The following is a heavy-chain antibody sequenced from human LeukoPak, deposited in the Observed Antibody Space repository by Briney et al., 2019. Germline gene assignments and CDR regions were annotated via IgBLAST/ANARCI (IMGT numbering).Heavy chain of an antibody. J-gene: IGHJ6*02. CDR3: ARGPWVRGVIITYYYYYGMDV. CDR2: INHSGST. Sequence: SETLSLTCAVYGGSFSGYYWSWIRQPPGKGLEWIGEINHSGSTNYNPSLKSRVTISVDTSKNQFSLKLSSVTAADTAAYYCARGPWVRGVIITYYYYYGMDVWGQGTTVTVSS. V-gene: IGHV4-34*01. CDR1: GGSFSGYY. D-gene: IGHD3-10*01.